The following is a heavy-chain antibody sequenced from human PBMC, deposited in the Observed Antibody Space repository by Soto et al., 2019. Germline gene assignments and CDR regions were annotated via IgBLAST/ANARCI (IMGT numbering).Heavy chain of an antibody. CDR3: ARVIEYDILTGYLDY. Sequence: SETLSLTCTVSGGSVISGSYYFGCIGQRPGKGLEWIGYIYYSGSTNYNPSLKSRVTISVDTSKNQFSLKLSPVTAADTAVYYCARVIEYDILTGYLDYWGQGTLVTVSS. D-gene: IGHD3-9*01. V-gene: IGHV4-61*01. J-gene: IGHJ4*02. CDR2: IYYSGST. CDR1: GGSVISGSYY.